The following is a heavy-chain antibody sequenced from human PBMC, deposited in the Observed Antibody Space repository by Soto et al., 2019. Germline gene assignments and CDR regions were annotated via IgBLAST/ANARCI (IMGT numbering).Heavy chain of an antibody. D-gene: IGHD1-26*01. CDR3: ARTIMYSAPHYFDY. V-gene: IGHV3-72*01. Sequence: EVQLVESGGGLVQPGGSLRLSCAASGFSFSDHYMEWVRQAPGKGLEWVGRIRNKANSYTTQYAAAVRGRFTLSRDDSKNSLFLQMNSLKTEDTAIYYCARTIMYSAPHYFDYSGQGTPVTVSS. CDR2: IRNKANSYTT. J-gene: IGHJ4*02. CDR1: GFSFSDHY.